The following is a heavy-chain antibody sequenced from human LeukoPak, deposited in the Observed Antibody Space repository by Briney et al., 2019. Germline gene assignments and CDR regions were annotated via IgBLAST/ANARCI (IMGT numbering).Heavy chain of an antibody. CDR1: GFTFSTYG. CDR2: IGTSGSYI. CDR3: AKEGGVYSTPYYMDV. J-gene: IGHJ6*03. V-gene: IGHV3-21*01. Sequence: GGSLRLSCAASGFTFSTYGMNWVRQAPGKGLEWVSSIGTSGSYIYYTDSVKGRFAISRDNAKNSLYLQMNSLRAEDTAVYYCAKEGGVYSTPYYMDVWGKGTTVTVSS. D-gene: IGHD1-26*01.